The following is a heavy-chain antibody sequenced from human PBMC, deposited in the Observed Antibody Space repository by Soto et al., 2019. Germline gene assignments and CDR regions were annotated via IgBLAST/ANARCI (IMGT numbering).Heavy chain of an antibody. CDR1: GYTFTGYA. D-gene: IGHD6-19*01. Sequence: QVQLGQSGAEEKKPGASVKVTFKAYGYTFTGYAMHWVRQAHGQRLEWKGWIKAGNDNTKYSQKFQGRVTITRDTSASTAYMELSSLRSEDTAVYCCARSEYTSGWTGYWGQGTLVTVSS. V-gene: IGHV1-3*05. J-gene: IGHJ4*02. CDR2: IKAGNDNT. CDR3: ARSEYTSGWTGY.